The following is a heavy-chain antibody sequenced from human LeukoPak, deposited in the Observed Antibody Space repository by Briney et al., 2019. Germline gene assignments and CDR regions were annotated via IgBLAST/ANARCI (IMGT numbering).Heavy chain of an antibody. Sequence: ASVKVSCKASGYTFSGYYMHWVRQAPGQGLEWMGWINPNSGGTNYAQKFQGRVTMTRDTSISTAYMELSRLRSDDTAVYYCARSIVVVPRGGNDAFDIWGQGTVVTVSS. CDR1: GYTFSGYY. V-gene: IGHV1-2*02. J-gene: IGHJ3*02. D-gene: IGHD2-2*01. CDR2: INPNSGGT. CDR3: ARSIVVVPRGGNDAFDI.